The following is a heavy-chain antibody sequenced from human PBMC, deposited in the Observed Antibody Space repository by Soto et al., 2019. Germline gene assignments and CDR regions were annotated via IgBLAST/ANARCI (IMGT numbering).Heavy chain of an antibody. J-gene: IGHJ6*02. CDR3: ARVQWVVAAKNKYYYYGMDV. CDR1: GGTFSSYA. Sequence: SVKVSCKASGGTFSSYAISWVRQAPGQGIEWMGGIIPIFGTANYAQKFQGRVTITADESTSTAYMELSSLRSEDTAVYYCARVQWVVAAKNKYYYYGMDVWGQGTTVTVS. V-gene: IGHV1-69*13. D-gene: IGHD2-15*01. CDR2: IIPIFGTA.